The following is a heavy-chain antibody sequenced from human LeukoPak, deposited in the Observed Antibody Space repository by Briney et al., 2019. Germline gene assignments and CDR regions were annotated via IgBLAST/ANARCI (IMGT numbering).Heavy chain of an antibody. CDR2: INSNSGGT. J-gene: IGHJ4*02. D-gene: IGHD1-26*01. CDR3: ARDLSSTPNWELDY. CDR1: GYTFIHYF. V-gene: IGHV1-2*06. Sequence: ASVKVSCKASGYTFIHYFIHRVRQAPGQGLEWMGRINSNSGGTEYAQRFQGRVTMTRDTSITTVYMELHSLTFDDAAVYYCARDLSSTPNWELDYWGQGALVTVSS.